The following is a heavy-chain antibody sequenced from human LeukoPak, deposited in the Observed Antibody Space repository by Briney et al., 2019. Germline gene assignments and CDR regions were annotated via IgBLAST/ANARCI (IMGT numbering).Heavy chain of an antibody. CDR3: ARDYDFWSGYPRRWFDP. D-gene: IGHD3-3*01. J-gene: IGHJ5*02. CDR2: MNPNSGNT. V-gene: IGHV1-8*01. CDR1: GYTFTSYD. Sequence: ASEKVSCKASGYTFTSYDINWVRQATGQGLEWMGWMNPNSGNTGYAQKFQGRVTMTRNTSISTAHMELSSLRSEDTAVYYCARDYDFWSGYPRRWFDPWGQGTLVTVSS.